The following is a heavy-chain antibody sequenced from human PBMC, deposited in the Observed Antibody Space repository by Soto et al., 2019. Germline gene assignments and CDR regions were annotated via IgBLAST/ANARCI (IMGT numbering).Heavy chain of an antibody. CDR3: ARAGGCTNGVCYSAYFDY. V-gene: IGHV3-21*01. J-gene: IGHJ4*02. D-gene: IGHD2-8*01. CDR2: ISSSSSYI. Sequence: GGSLRLSCAASGFTFSSYSMNWVRQAPGKGLEWVSSISSSSSYIYYADSVKGRFTISRDNAKNSLYLQMNSLRAEDTAVYYCARAGGCTNGVCYSAYFDYWGQGTLVTVSS. CDR1: GFTFSSYS.